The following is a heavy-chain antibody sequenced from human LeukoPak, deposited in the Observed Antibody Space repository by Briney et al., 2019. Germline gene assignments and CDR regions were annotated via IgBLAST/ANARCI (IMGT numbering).Heavy chain of an antibody. D-gene: IGHD3-22*01. Sequence: GGSLRLSCAASGFTFSRYWMSWVRQAPGKGLEWVANIKEDGSAKYYVDSVKGRFTISRDNAKNSVYLQMNGLRAEDTAVYYCATSYDSSGCEWGQGTLVTVSS. CDR2: IKEDGSAK. J-gene: IGHJ4*02. CDR1: GFTFSRYW. CDR3: ATSYDSSGCE. V-gene: IGHV3-7*01.